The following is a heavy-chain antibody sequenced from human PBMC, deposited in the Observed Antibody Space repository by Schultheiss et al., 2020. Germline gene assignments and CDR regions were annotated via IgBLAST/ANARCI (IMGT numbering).Heavy chain of an antibody. CDR3: AKRDYNNYGLGYFDY. Sequence: GESLKISCAASGFTFSGSAMHWVRQASGKGLEWVGRIRSKANSYATAYAASVKGRFTISRDDSKNTLNLQMNSLRAEDTAVYYCAKRDYNNYGLGYFDYWGQGTLVTVSS. J-gene: IGHJ4*02. V-gene: IGHV3-73*01. D-gene: IGHD4-11*01. CDR2: IRSKANSYAT. CDR1: GFTFSGSA.